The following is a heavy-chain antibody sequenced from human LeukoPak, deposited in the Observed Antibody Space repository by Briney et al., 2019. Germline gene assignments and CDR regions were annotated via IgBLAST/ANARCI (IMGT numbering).Heavy chain of an antibody. V-gene: IGHV4-59*01. J-gene: IGHJ5*02. CDR3: ARDPGKHWFDP. CDR2: TYYSGST. CDR1: GGSISSYY. Sequence: SETLSLTCTVSGGSISSYYWSWIRQPPGKGLEWIGYTYYSGSTNYNPSLKSRVTISVDTSKNQFSLKLSSVTAADTAVYYCARDPGKHWFDPWGQGTLVTVSS.